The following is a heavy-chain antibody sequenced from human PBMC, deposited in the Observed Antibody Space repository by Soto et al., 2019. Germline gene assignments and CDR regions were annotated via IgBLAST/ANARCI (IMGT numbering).Heavy chain of an antibody. V-gene: IGHV4-34*01. Sequence: SETLSLTXAVYGGSFSGYYWSWIRQPPGKGLEWIGEINHSGSTNYNPSLKSRVTISVDTSKNQFALKLSSVTAADTAVYYCARVLGVVKYDYWGQGTLVTVSS. D-gene: IGHD3-3*01. CDR3: ARVLGVVKYDY. CDR1: GGSFSGYY. CDR2: INHSGST. J-gene: IGHJ4*02.